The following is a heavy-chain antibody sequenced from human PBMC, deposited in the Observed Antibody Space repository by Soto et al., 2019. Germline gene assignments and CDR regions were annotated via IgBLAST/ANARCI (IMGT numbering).Heavy chain of an antibody. CDR3: ARNPYGDYHEKSFDP. V-gene: IGHV1-2*02. J-gene: IGHJ5*02. Sequence: VPLVQCGAEVKKPGASVKVSCKARGYTFIVYHMPWVRQPHGPGLEWMGWINPNSGGTNYPQKFQGRVTITRDTYISTAYIQLSRLISDATAVYYCARNPYGDYHEKSFDPWGQGTLVTFSS. D-gene: IGHD4-17*01. CDR1: GYTFIVYH. CDR2: INPNSGGT.